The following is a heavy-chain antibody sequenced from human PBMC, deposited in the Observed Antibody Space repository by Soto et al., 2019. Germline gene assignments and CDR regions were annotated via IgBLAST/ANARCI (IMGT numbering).Heavy chain of an antibody. J-gene: IGHJ6*02. Sequence: SETLSLTCAVSGGSISSSNWWSWVRQPPGKGLEWIGEIYHSGSTNYNPSLKSRVTISVDKSKNQFSLKLSSVTAADTAVYYCARALQLVYYYYGMDVWGQGTTVTVSS. CDR2: IYHSGST. CDR1: GGSISSSNW. CDR3: ARALQLVYYYYGMDV. D-gene: IGHD6-13*01. V-gene: IGHV4-4*02.